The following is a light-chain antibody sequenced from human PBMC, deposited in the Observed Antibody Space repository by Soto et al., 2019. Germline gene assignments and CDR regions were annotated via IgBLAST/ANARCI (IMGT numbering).Light chain of an antibody. CDR3: QQYDNFPYT. CDR1: QDISNY. J-gene: IGKJ2*01. Sequence: DIQMTQSPSSLSASVGDRVTITCQASQDISNYLNWYQQKPGKAPKLLIYDASNLETGVPSRFSGSGSGTDFTFTISTLQPEDIATYYCQQYDNFPYTFAQGTKLGIK. CDR2: DAS. V-gene: IGKV1-33*01.